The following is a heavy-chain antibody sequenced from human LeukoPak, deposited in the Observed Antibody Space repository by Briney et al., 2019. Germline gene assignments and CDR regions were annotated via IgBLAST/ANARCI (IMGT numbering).Heavy chain of an antibody. D-gene: IGHD6-13*01. J-gene: IGHJ4*02. CDR2: ISWNGERI. CDR1: GFTFDDYA. Sequence: PGGSLRLSCAASGFTFDDYAMHWVRQAPGKGLEWVSGISWNGERIGYADSVKGRFTISRDNAKKSLYLQMNSLRAEDTALYFCAKDIDGGVSYSNAPDYWGQGTLVTVSS. CDR3: AKDIDGGVSYSNAPDY. V-gene: IGHV3-9*01.